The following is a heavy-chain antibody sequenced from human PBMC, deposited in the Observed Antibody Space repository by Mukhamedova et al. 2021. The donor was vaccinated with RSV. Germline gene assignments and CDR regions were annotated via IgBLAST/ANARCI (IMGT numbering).Heavy chain of an antibody. CDR2: IYYSGTT. D-gene: IGHD1-26*01. CDR3: ARLSDSGPYVDY. V-gene: IGHV4-39*01. J-gene: IGHJ4*02. Sequence: IRQPPVEGLEWIGTIYYSGTTYYNPSLKSRVTISVDTSKNQFSLNLGSVTAADTAVYYCARLSDSGPYVDYWGQGTLVTVSS.